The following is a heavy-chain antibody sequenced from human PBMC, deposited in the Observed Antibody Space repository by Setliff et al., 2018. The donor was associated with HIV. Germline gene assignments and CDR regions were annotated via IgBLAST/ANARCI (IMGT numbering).Heavy chain of an antibody. CDR3: ATSSRIYYYSYMDV. CDR2: INPNSGGT. D-gene: IGHD2-2*01. CDR1: GYTFTAYY. V-gene: IGHV1-2*02. J-gene: IGHJ6*03. Sequence: ASVKVSCKASGYTFTAYYMHWVRQAPGQGLEWMGWINPNSGGTNYAQKLQGRVTMTTDTSTSTAYMELRTLRSDDTAVYYCATSSRIYYYSYMDVWGKGTTVTVSS.